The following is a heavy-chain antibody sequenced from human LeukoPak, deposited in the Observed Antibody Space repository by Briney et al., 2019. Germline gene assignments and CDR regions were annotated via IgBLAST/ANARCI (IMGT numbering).Heavy chain of an antibody. CDR1: GGSFSGYY. V-gene: IGHV4-34*01. CDR3: ARGILVTVYAAFDY. D-gene: IGHD2/OR15-2a*01. Sequence: SETLSLTCAVYGGSFSGYYWTWIRQSPGMGLEWIGEIIHTGRTNYNPSLTSRVSISVDTSKNQFSLELSSVTAADTAVYFCARGILVTVYAAFDYWGQGTLVTVSS. CDR2: IIHTGRT. J-gene: IGHJ4*02.